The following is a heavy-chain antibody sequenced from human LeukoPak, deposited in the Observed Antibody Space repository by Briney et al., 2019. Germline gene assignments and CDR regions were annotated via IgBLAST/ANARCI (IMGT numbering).Heavy chain of an antibody. D-gene: IGHD6-19*01. Sequence: GGSLRLSCAASGFTVSSNYMSWVRQAPGKGPEWVSVIYPTSTTYYADSVKGRFTISRDNSKNSLYLQMNSLRSDDTALYYCARESESSGWYDYWGQGTLVTVSS. CDR2: IYPTSTT. CDR1: GFTVSSNY. J-gene: IGHJ4*02. V-gene: IGHV3-53*05. CDR3: ARESESSGWYDY.